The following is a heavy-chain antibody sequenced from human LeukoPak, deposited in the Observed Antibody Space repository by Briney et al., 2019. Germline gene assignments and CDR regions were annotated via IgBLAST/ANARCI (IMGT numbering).Heavy chain of an antibody. CDR1: GFTFSSYG. CDR2: IWYDGSNK. CDR3: ARDLPYGNMIIDY. V-gene: IGHV3-33*01. Sequence: GRSLRLSCAASGFTFSSYGMHWVRQAPGKGLEWVAVIWYDGSNKYYADSVKGRFTISRDNSKNTLYLQMNSLRAEDTAVYYCARDLPYGNMIIDYWGQGTLVTVSS. J-gene: IGHJ4*02. D-gene: IGHD2/OR15-2a*01.